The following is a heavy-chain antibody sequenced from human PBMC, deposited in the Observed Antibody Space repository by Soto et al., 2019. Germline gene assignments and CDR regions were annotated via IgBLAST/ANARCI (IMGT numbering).Heavy chain of an antibody. CDR2: ISAYNGNT. Sequence: GASVKVSCKASGYTFTSYGISWVRQAHGQGLEWMGWISAYNGNTNYAQKLQGRVTMTTDTSTSTAYMELRSLRSDDTAVYYCARDGRDYGDHDAFDIWGQGTMVTVSS. D-gene: IGHD4-17*01. J-gene: IGHJ3*02. CDR3: ARDGRDYGDHDAFDI. CDR1: GYTFTSYG. V-gene: IGHV1-18*01.